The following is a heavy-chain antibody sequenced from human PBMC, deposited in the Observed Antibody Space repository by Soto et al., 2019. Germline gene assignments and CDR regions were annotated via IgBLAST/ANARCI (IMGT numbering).Heavy chain of an antibody. CDR1: GFTFINYA. CDR3: AKAILVKPHGTRTFDI. CDR2: VGGGDGST. V-gene: IGHV3-23*01. Sequence: EVQLLESGGGLVQPGGSLRLSCAASGFTFINYAMSWVRQAPGKGLEWVSTVGGGDGSTYYADSVKGRFTISRDNSNSELYQQMNSLSIGDTAIYYCAKAILVKPHGTRTFDIWGQGTMVIVSS. J-gene: IGHJ3*02. D-gene: IGHD2-8*01.